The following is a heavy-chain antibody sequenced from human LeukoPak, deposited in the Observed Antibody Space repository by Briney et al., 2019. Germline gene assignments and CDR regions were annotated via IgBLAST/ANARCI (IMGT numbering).Heavy chain of an antibody. J-gene: IGHJ5*02. V-gene: IGHV3-30*04. Sequence: GGSLRLSCAASGFTFSSYAMHWVRQAPGKGLEWEAVISYDGSNKYYADSVKGRFTISRDNSKNTLYLQMNSLRAEDTAVYYCARDGQYCSSTSCYEFEGWFDPWGQGTLVTVSS. CDR1: GFTFSSYA. CDR3: ARDGQYCSSTSCYEFEGWFDP. D-gene: IGHD2-2*01. CDR2: ISYDGSNK.